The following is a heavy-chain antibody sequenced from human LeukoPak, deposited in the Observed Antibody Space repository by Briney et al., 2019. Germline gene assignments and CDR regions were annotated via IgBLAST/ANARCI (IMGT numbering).Heavy chain of an antibody. V-gene: IGHV3-48*03. Sequence: PGGSLRLSCAASGFTFSSYEMNWVRQAPGKGLEWVSYISSSGSTIYYADSVKGRFTISRDNAKNSLYLQMNSLKAEDTAVYYCAELGITMVGGVWGKGTTVTISS. CDR1: GFTFSSYE. CDR3: AELGITMVGGV. D-gene: IGHD3-10*02. CDR2: ISSSGSTI. J-gene: IGHJ6*04.